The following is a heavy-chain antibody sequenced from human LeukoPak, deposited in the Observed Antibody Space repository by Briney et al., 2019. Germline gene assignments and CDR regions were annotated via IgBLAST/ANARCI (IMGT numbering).Heavy chain of an antibody. V-gene: IGHV3-30-3*01. CDR1: GSTFSSYT. D-gene: IGHD5-18*01. J-gene: IGHJ2*01. CDR3: AGVDTAIIRDGLWYFDL. CDR2: ISYDGSNS. Sequence: GGSLRLSCAGSGSTFSSYTMHWVRQAPGKGLEWVAVISYDGSNSYYADSVKGRFTISRDNSKNTLHLQMNSLRAEDTAVYYCAGVDTAIIRDGLWYFDLWGRGTLVTVSS.